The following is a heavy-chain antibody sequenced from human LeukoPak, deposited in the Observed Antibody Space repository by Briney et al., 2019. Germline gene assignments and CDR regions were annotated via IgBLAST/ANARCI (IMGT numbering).Heavy chain of an antibody. Sequence: GGSLRLSCAASGFTFSSYAMHWVRQAPGKGLEWVAVISYDGSNKYYADSVKGRFTISRDNSKNTLYLQMNSLRAEDTAVYYCARDRDTMLQGVIEPDYWGQGTLVTVSS. D-gene: IGHD3-10*01. J-gene: IGHJ4*02. CDR2: ISYDGSNK. CDR3: ARDRDTMLQGVIEPDY. V-gene: IGHV3-30*01. CDR1: GFTFSSYA.